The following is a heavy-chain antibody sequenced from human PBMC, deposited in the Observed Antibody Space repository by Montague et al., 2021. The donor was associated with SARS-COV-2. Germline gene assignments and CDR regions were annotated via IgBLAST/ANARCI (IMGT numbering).Heavy chain of an antibody. V-gene: IGHV3-48*03. J-gene: IGHJ6*03. CDR2: ISSSGVTI. CDR1: GFTFSSYE. D-gene: IGHD5-12*01. Sequence: SLRLSCAASGFTFSSYEMNWVRQAPGKGLEWVSYISSSGVTIYYADSVKGRFTISRDYAKNSLYLQMNSLRAEDTAVYYCARLRGYDYGLLRYYYMDVWGKGTTVTVSS. CDR3: ARLRGYDYGLLRYYYMDV.